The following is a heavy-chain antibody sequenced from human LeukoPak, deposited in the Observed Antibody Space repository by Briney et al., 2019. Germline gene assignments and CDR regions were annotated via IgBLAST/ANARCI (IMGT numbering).Heavy chain of an antibody. Sequence: GGSLRLSCAASGFTFSSYSMNWVRQAPGKGLEWVSSITSSSSFIFYADSVKGRFTISRDNAKNSLYLQMNSLRAEDTAVYYCARDHPPGSSWYGRDYWGQGALVTVSS. CDR3: ARDHPPGSSWYGRDY. D-gene: IGHD6-13*01. V-gene: IGHV3-21*01. J-gene: IGHJ4*02. CDR1: GFTFSSYS. CDR2: ITSSSSFI.